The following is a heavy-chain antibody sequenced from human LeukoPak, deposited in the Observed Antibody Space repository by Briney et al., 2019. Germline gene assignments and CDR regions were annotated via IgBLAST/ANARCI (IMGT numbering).Heavy chain of an antibody. CDR2: ISGSGGST. D-gene: IGHD2-2*01. CDR3: ANVIVVVPAAIPH. CDR1: GFTFSSYA. V-gene: IGHV3-23*01. J-gene: IGHJ4*02. Sequence: GGSLRLSCAASGFTFSSYAMSWVRQAPGKGLEWVSAISGSGGSTYYADSVKGRFTISRDNSKHTLYLQMNSLRAEDTAVYYCANVIVVVPAAIPHWGQGTLVTVSS.